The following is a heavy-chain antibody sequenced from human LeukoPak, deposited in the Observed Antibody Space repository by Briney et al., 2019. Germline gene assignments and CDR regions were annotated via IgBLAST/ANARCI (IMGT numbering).Heavy chain of an antibody. D-gene: IGHD4-11*01. V-gene: IGHV3-11*04. CDR1: GFTFRDYY. CDR2: ISSSGSTI. J-gene: IGHJ4*02. CDR3: ARGDYSGFDY. Sequence: GGSLRLSCSASGFTFRDYYMSWIRQAPGKGLELVSYISSSGSTIYYADSVKGRFTICRDNAKNSLYLQMNSLRAEDTAVYYCARGDYSGFDYWGQGTLVTVSS.